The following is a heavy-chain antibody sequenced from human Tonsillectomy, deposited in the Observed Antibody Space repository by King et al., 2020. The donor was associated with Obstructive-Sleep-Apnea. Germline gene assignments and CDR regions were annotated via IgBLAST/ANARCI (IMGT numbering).Heavy chain of an antibody. D-gene: IGHD4-11*01. V-gene: IGHV4-39*07. CDR2: IYYSGST. Sequence: QLQESGPGLVKPAETLSLTCTVSGGSISSSDHYWGWFRQPPGKGLEWIGTIYYSGSTYYNPSLKSRVTISLDTSKNQFSLKLSSVTAADTAVYYCARDDYSNAYYYDGMDVWGQGTTVTVSS. CDR3: ARDDYSNAYYYDGMDV. CDR1: GGSISSSDHY. J-gene: IGHJ6*02.